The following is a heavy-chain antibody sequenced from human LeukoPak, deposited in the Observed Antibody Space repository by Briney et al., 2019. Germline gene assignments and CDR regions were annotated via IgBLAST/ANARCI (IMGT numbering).Heavy chain of an antibody. CDR1: GYTFTSYG. V-gene: IGHV1-2*02. Sequence: ASVKVSCKASGYTFTSYGISWVRQAPGQGLEWMGWINPNSGGTNYAQKFQGRVTMTRDTSISTAYMELSRLRSDDTAVYYCARVRWLREGENFDYWGQGTLVTVSS. CDR2: INPNSGGT. D-gene: IGHD4-17*01. CDR3: ARVRWLREGENFDY. J-gene: IGHJ4*02.